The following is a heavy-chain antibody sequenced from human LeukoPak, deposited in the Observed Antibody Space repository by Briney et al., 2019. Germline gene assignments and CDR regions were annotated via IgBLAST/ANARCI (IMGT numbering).Heavy chain of an antibody. D-gene: IGHD2-2*01. V-gene: IGHV3-43*02. J-gene: IGHJ4*02. CDR3: AKDMMGSTSSPDY. Sequence: PGGSLRLSCSASGFTFDDYAMHWVRQAPGKGLEWVSLISGDGGSTYYADSVKGRFTIPRDNSKNSMYLQMNSLRTEDTALYYCAKDMMGSTSSPDYWGQGTLVTVSS. CDR1: GFTFDDYA. CDR2: ISGDGGST.